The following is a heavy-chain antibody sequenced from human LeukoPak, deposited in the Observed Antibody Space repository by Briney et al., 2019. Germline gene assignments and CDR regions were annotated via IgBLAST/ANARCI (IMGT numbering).Heavy chain of an antibody. CDR3: AREGLEGGYFDY. Sequence: ALVKVSCKASGYTFTGYYMHWVRQAPGQGLEWMGWINPNSGGTNYAQKFQGRVTMTRDTSISTAYMELSRLRSDDTAVYYCAREGLEGGYFDYWGQGTLVTVSS. D-gene: IGHD3/OR15-3a*01. CDR1: GYTFTGYY. CDR2: INPNSGGT. V-gene: IGHV1-2*02. J-gene: IGHJ4*02.